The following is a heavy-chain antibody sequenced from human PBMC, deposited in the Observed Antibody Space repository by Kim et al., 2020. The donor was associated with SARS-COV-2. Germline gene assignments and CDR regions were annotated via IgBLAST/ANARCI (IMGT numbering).Heavy chain of an antibody. Sequence: SVKVSCKASGGTFSSYAISWVRQAPGQGLEWMGRIIPILGIANYAQKFQGRVTITADKSTSTAYMELSSLRSEDTAVYYCARDEGQWFDILTRYYYYGMDVWGQGNPGTVSS. CDR3: ARDEGQWFDILTRYYYYGMDV. V-gene: IGHV1-69*04. CDR2: IIPILGIA. D-gene: IGHD3-9*01. CDR1: GGTFSSYA. J-gene: IGHJ6*02.